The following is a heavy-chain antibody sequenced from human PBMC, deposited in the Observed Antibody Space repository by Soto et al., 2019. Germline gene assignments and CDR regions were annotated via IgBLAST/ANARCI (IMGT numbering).Heavy chain of an antibody. D-gene: IGHD6-6*01. V-gene: IGHV4-31*03. CDR2: NYYSGIT. CDR1: GGSISSGGYY. CDR3: ARGSSIAGLYYGMDV. J-gene: IGHJ6*02. Sequence: QVQLQESGPGLVKPSQTLSLTCTVSGGSISSGGYYWTWIRQHPGKGLEWIGYNYYSGITYYNPSLKMRVAISLETSKNQFSLKLSSVTAADTAVYYCARGSSIAGLYYGMDVWGQGTTVTVSS.